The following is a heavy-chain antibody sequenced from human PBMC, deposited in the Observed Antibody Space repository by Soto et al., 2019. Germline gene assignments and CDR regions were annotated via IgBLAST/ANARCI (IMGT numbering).Heavy chain of an antibody. CDR2: IYSSGSA. CDR3: ATIVGANDY. Sequence: SETLSLTCTVSGGSIYTYSWTWLRQPAGKGLEWIGHIYSSGSANYNPSLKSRVSMSVDTSKNQFSLKLNSVTDADTAVYYCATIVGANDYWGQGSLVTVSS. CDR1: GGSIYTYS. D-gene: IGHD1-26*01. J-gene: IGHJ4*02. V-gene: IGHV4-4*07.